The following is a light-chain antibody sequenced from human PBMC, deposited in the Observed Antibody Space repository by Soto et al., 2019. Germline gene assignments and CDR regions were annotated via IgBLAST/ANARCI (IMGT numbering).Light chain of an antibody. J-gene: IGKJ4*01. V-gene: IGKV4-1*01. CDR1: QSVLYSSDNKNY. CDR3: QQDYSAPLT. Sequence: DIVMTQSPDSLAVSLGERATMNCKSSQSVLYSSDNKNYLAWYQQKPGQPPNMIINWASTRESGVPDRFSGSGSVIDFTLTISSLQAEDVAVYYCQQDYSAPLTFGGGTKVEIK. CDR2: WAS.